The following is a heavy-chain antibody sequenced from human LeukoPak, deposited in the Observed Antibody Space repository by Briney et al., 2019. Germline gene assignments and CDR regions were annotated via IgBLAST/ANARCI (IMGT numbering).Heavy chain of an antibody. J-gene: IGHJ4*02. CDR3: ATQLRRPYYYDSSGYYPYYFDY. D-gene: IGHD3-22*01. Sequence: SVKVSCKASGGTFSSYAISWVRQAPGQGLEWMGGIIPIFGTANYAQKFQGRVTITADESTSTAYMELSSLRSEDTAVYYCATQLRRPYYYDSSGYYPYYFDYWGQGTPVTVSS. V-gene: IGHV1-69*13. CDR2: IIPIFGTA. CDR1: GGTFSSYA.